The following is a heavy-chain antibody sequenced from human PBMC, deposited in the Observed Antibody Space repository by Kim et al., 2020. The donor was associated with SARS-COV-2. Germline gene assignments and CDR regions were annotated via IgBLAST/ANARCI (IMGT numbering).Heavy chain of an antibody. CDR2: IWSDGSNE. Sequence: GGSLRLSCAGSGFTFRSYGIHWVRQAPGRGLEWVAVIWSDGSNEYYADSVKGRFTISRDNSKNTVYLQMSSLRVGDTAVYYCAKNNGFDGYSYYYYGMD. CDR1: GFTFRSYG. J-gene: IGHJ6*01. D-gene: IGHD2-15*01. V-gene: IGHV3-33*03. CDR3: AKNNGFDGYSYYYYGMD.